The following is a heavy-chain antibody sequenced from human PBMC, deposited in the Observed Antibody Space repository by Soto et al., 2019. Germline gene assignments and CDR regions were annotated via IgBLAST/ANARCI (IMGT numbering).Heavy chain of an antibody. CDR3: AKGGRQWLVTSDFNY. V-gene: IGHV3-30*18. CDR2: VSHDGRNT. D-gene: IGHD6-19*01. CDR1: GFTFSDYV. J-gene: IGHJ4*02. Sequence: VQLVESGGGVVQPGRSLRLSCAASGFTFSDYVMHWVRQAPGKGLEWVAVVSHDGRNTHHADSVKGRFTISRDSSKNTVSLEMTSLRAEDTAVYYCAKGGRQWLVTSDFNYWGQGALVTVSS.